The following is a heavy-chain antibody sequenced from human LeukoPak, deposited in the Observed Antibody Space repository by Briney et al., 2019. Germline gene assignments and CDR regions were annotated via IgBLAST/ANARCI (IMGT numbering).Heavy chain of an antibody. CDR2: ISYDGSNK. J-gene: IGHJ3*02. CDR1: GFTFSSYG. D-gene: IGHD2-2*01. CDR3: AKPLSSYQLLWDAFDI. Sequence: GGSLRLSCAASGFTFSSYGMHWVRQAPGKGLEWVAVISYDGSNKYYADSVKGRFTISRDNSKNTLYLQMNSLRAEDTAVYYCAKPLSSYQLLWDAFDIWGQGTMVTVSS. V-gene: IGHV3-30*18.